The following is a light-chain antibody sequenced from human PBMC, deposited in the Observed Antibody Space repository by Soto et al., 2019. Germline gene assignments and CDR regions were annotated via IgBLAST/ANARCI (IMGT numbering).Light chain of an antibody. CDR1: QTISTW. Sequence: DLQMTQSPSPLAASVGARVTFICRASQTISTWLAWYQQKPGKAPQLLIYDAPSLESGVPSRLSVSGSGTEFTLAISSLQPDDFATYYCQHYNSYSPTFGLGTKVEIK. CDR3: QHYNSYSPT. V-gene: IGKV1-5*02. J-gene: IGKJ1*01. CDR2: DAP.